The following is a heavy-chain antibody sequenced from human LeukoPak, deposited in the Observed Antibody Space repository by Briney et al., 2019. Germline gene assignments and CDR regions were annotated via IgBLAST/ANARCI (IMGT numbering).Heavy chain of an antibody. Sequence: ASVKVSCKASGYTFTGYYMHWVRQAPGQGLEWMGWINPNSGGTNYAQKFQGWVTMTRDTSISTAYMELSRLRSDDTAVYYCARGVTGYYDSSGYQAFDYWGQGTLVTVSS. CDR3: ARGVTGYYDSSGYQAFDY. D-gene: IGHD3-22*01. CDR1: GYTFTGYY. V-gene: IGHV1-2*04. J-gene: IGHJ4*02. CDR2: INPNSGGT.